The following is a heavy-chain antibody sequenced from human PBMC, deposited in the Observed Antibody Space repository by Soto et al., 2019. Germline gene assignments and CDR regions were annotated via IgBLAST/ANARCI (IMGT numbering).Heavy chain of an antibody. Sequence: PGGSLRLSCAASGFTFSSYAMSWVRQAPGKGLEWVSAISGSGGSTYNADSVKGGFTISRDNSKNTLYLQMNSLRAEDTAVYYCARDLGSAPYGMDVWGQGTTVTVSS. D-gene: IGHD3-10*01. CDR1: GFTFSSYA. J-gene: IGHJ6*02. V-gene: IGHV3-23*01. CDR2: ISGSGGST. CDR3: ARDLGSAPYGMDV.